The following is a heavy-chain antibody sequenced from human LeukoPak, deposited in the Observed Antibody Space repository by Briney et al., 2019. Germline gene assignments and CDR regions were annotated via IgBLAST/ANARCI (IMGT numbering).Heavy chain of an antibody. CDR2: IYYSGST. J-gene: IGHJ4*02. D-gene: IGHD3-22*01. CDR3: ARVISDSSGYYYYFDY. V-gene: IGHV4-31*03. Sequence: SETLSLTCTVSGGSISSGGYYWSWIRQHPGKGLEWIGYIYYSGSTYYNPSLKSRVTISVDTSKNQFSLKLSSVTAADTAVYYCARVISDSSGYYYYFDYWGQGTLVTVSS. CDR1: GGSISSGGYY.